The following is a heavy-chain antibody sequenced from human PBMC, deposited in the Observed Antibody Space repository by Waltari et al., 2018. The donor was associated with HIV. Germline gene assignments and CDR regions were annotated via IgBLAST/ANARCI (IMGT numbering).Heavy chain of an antibody. J-gene: IGHJ6*02. CDR1: DFPVRPHY. D-gene: IGHD2-2*02. CDR2: MKSGGTT. Sequence: SGDASSHPGGSLRVYCWASDFPVRPHYMYWLRQSPGKGLQWVAFMKSGGTTFYTDSVKGRFSVSRDNPQNAMVLEMNDLKVDDTGIYYCARELREAWSGDIRDYTGLDVWGRGTTVT. V-gene: IGHV3-66*01. CDR3: ARELREAWSGDIRDYTGLDV.